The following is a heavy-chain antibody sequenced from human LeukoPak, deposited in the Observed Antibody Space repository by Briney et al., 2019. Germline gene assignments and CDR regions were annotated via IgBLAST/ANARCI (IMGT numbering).Heavy chain of an antibody. J-gene: IGHJ4*02. CDR2: IKSKTDGGTT. Sequence: GGSLRLSYAASGSTFSNAWMSWVRQAPGKGLEWVGRIKSKTDGGTTDYAAPVKGRFTISRDDSKNTLYLQMNSLKTEDTAVYYCTTDLDIVVVPGWGQGTLVTVSS. CDR1: GSTFSNAW. D-gene: IGHD2-2*03. V-gene: IGHV3-15*01. CDR3: TTDLDIVVVPG.